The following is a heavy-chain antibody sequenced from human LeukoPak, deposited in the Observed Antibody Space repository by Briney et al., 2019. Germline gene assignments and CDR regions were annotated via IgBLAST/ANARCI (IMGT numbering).Heavy chain of an antibody. J-gene: IGHJ4*02. CDR1: GFTFSSYG. CDR2: ISAGGNSP. CDR3: AKDTLIAVAGLYYFDY. V-gene: IGHV3-23*01. Sequence: GGSLRPSCAASGFTFSSYGMHWVRQAPGKGLEWVSGISAGGNSPYYADSVKGRFTISRDNSKNTLYLQMNGLRAEDTAVYYCAKDTLIAVAGLYYFDYWGQGTLVTVSS. D-gene: IGHD6-19*01.